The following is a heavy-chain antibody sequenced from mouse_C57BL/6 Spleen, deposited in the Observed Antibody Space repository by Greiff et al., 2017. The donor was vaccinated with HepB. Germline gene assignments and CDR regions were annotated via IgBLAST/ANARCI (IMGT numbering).Heavy chain of an antibody. Sequence: QVQLQQSGAELVRPGTSVKVSCKASGYAFTNYLIEWVKQRPGQGLEWIGVINPGSGGTNYNEKFKGKATLTADKSSSTAYMQLSILTSEDSAVYFCARSDYGSSYGYCDVWGTGTTVTVSS. CDR1: GYAFTNYL. CDR2: INPGSGGT. V-gene: IGHV1-54*01. D-gene: IGHD1-1*01. J-gene: IGHJ1*03. CDR3: ARSDYGSSYGYCDV.